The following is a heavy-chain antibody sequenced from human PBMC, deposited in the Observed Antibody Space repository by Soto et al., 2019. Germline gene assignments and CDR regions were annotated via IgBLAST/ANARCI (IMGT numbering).Heavy chain of an antibody. V-gene: IGHV4-59*08. Sequence: SETLSLTCTVSGGSISSYYWSWIRQPPGKGLEWIGYIYYSGSTNYNPSLKSRVTISVDTSKNQFSLKLSSVTAADTAVYYCARLGGFDFWSGRTYYYYYMDVWGKGTTVTVSS. CDR1: GGSISSYY. D-gene: IGHD3-3*01. J-gene: IGHJ6*03. CDR3: ARLGGFDFWSGRTYYYYYMDV. CDR2: IYYSGST.